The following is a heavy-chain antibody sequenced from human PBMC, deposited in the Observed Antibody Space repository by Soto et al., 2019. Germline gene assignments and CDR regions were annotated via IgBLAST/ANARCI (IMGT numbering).Heavy chain of an antibody. CDR3: ARDLGGWPDY. CDR2: INVGNGNT. Sequence: ASVKVSCKASGYTYISYSMHWVRQAPGQRLEWMGWINVGNGNTKYSQKFQGRVTITRDTSASTAYMELSSLRSEDTAVYYCARDLGGWPDYWGQGTLVTVSS. CDR1: GYTYISYS. J-gene: IGHJ4*02. V-gene: IGHV1-3*01. D-gene: IGHD2-15*01.